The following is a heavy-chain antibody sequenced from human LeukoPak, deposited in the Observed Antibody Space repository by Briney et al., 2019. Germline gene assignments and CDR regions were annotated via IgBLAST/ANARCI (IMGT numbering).Heavy chain of an antibody. J-gene: IGHJ4*02. Sequence: GGSLRLSCAASGFTFSDYYMSWIRQAPGKGLEWVANIKQDGSEKYYVDSVKGRFTISRDNAKNSLYLQMNSLRAEDTAVYYCARGTTVTTSYFDYWGQGTLVTVSS. D-gene: IGHD4-17*01. CDR3: ARGTTVTTSYFDY. CDR1: GFTFSDYY. V-gene: IGHV3-7*01. CDR2: IKQDGSEK.